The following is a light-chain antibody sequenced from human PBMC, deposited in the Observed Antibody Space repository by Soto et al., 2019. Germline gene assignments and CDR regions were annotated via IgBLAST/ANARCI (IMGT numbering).Light chain of an antibody. Sequence: EIVLTQSPATLSLSPGERATLSCRASQSVSSHLAWYQQKPGQAPRLLIYDASSRATGIPARFSSSGSGTDLTLAISSLKPEDFALYYCQQTSNWPPYIFRQGTKLEIK. CDR1: QSVSSH. CDR3: QQTSNWPPYI. J-gene: IGKJ2*01. V-gene: IGKV3-11*01. CDR2: DAS.